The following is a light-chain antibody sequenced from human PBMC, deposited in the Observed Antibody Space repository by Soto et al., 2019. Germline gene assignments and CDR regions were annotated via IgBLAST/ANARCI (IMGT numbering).Light chain of an antibody. Sequence: DIQMTQSPSSLSASVGDRVNITCRSSQSIRNYLNWYQQKPGKAPKVLIYAASSLQSGVPSRFSGSGSGTYFTLTISSLQPEDFATYYCQQSYNTPRLTFGGGTKVEI. CDR1: QSIRNY. V-gene: IGKV1-39*01. CDR2: AAS. CDR3: QQSYNTPRLT. J-gene: IGKJ4*01.